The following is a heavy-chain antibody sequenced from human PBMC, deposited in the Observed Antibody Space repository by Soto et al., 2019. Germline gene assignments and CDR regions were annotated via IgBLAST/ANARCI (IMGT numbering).Heavy chain of an antibody. J-gene: IGHJ6*02. CDR1: GYTFTGYY. D-gene: IGHD1-26*01. CDR2: INPNSGGT. V-gene: IGHV1-2*02. Sequence: ASVKVSCKASGYTFTGYYMHWVRQAPGQGLEWMGWINPNSGGTNYAQKFQGRVTMTRDTSISTAYMELSRLRSDDTAVYYCARLWVLLDYYYGMDVWGQGTTVTVSS. CDR3: ARLWVLLDYYYGMDV.